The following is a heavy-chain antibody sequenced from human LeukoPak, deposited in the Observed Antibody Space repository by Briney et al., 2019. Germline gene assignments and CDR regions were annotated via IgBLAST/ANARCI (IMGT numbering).Heavy chain of an antibody. CDR2: IYSDNT. V-gene: IGHV3-53*01. J-gene: IGHJ4*02. CDR1: GFTVSSNS. Sequence: GGSLRLSCTVSGFTVSSNSMSWVRQAPGKGLEWVSFIYSDNTHYSDSVKGRFTISRDNSKNTLYLQMNSLRAEDTAVYYCAKDRDGSSWTTPLGYWGQGTLVTVSS. D-gene: IGHD6-13*01. CDR3: AKDRDGSSWTTPLGY.